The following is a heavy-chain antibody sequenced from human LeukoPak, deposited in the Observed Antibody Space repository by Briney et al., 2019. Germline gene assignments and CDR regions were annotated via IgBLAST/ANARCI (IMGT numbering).Heavy chain of an antibody. D-gene: IGHD3-22*01. CDR1: GLTFSSYG. CDR2: ISYDGSNK. J-gene: IGHJ4*02. V-gene: IGHV3-30*18. CDR3: AKDGSSGYYYGGFDY. Sequence: GGSLRLSCAASGLTFSSYGMHWVRQAPGKGLEWVAVISYDGSNKYYADSVKGRFTISRDNSKNTLYLQMNSLRAEDTAVYYCAKDGSSGYYYGGFDYWGQGTLVTVSS.